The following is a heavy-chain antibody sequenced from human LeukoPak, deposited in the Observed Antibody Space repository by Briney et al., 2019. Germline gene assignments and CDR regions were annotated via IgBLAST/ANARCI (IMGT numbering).Heavy chain of an antibody. J-gene: IGHJ4*02. CDR1: GVSITTGSYY. Sequence: SETLSLTCNVSGVSITTGSYYWTWIRQHPGKGLEWIGFIYYSGRTDYSPSLKSRAAISLDTSKNQFSLKLSSVTAADTAVYYCARVGSGREDYWGQGTLVTVSS. V-gene: IGHV4-31*03. CDR2: IYYSGRT. CDR3: ARVGSGREDY. D-gene: IGHD1-26*01.